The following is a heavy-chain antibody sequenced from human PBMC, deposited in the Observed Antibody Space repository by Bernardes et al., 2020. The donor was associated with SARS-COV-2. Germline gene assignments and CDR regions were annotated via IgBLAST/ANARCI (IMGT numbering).Heavy chain of an antibody. Sequence: GWSLRLSCAASGFTFRSSAMHWVRQAPGKGLEWVAVISYDGRNKYYADSVKGRFTISRDNSKNTLYLQMNSLRAEDTAVYYCARDTGDLDLWGQGTMVTVSS. V-gene: IGHV3-30-3*01. J-gene: IGHJ3*01. D-gene: IGHD3-3*01. CDR2: ISYDGRNK. CDR1: GFTFRSSA. CDR3: ARDTGDLDL.